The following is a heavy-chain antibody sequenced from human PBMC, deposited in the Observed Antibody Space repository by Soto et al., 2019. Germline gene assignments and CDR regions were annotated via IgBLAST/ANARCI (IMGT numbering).Heavy chain of an antibody. Sequence: GGSLRLSCAASGFTFGTYAMSWVRQAPGKGLVWVSVISGSGGTTYYADSVEGRFTISRDNSKNTLYVQMNSLRVEDTAVYYCAKMGVSGTYDAFAIWGQGTMVTVSS. CDR1: GFTFGTYA. CDR3: AKMGVSGTYDAFAI. V-gene: IGHV3-23*01. CDR2: ISGSGGTT. D-gene: IGHD1-20*01. J-gene: IGHJ3*02.